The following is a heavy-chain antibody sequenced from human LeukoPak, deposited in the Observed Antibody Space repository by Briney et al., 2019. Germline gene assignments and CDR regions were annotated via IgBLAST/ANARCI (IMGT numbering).Heavy chain of an antibody. V-gene: IGHV3-21*01. Sequence: GGSLRLSCAASGFTFSSYSMNWVRQAPGKGLEWVSSISSSSSYIYYADSVKGRFTISRDNAKNSLYLQMNSLRAEDTAVYYCAKSRSGRFWGGAFDIWGQGTMVTVSS. CDR2: ISSSSSYI. CDR3: AKSRSGRFWGGAFDI. CDR1: GFTFSSYS. J-gene: IGHJ3*02. D-gene: IGHD3-3*01.